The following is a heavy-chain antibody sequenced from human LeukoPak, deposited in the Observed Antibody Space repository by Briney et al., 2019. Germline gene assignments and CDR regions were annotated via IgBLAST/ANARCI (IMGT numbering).Heavy chain of an antibody. CDR2: IYYSGST. J-gene: IGHJ4*02. D-gene: IGHD3-10*01. V-gene: IGHV4-39*01. Sequence: SETLSLTCTVSGGSISSSSYNWGWIRQPPGQGLEWIGSIYYSGSTYYNPSLKSRVTISVDTSKNQFSLKLSSVTAADTAVYYCARPRDYYGSGTNCFDYWGQGTLVTVSS. CDR1: GGSISSSSYN. CDR3: ARPRDYYGSGTNCFDY.